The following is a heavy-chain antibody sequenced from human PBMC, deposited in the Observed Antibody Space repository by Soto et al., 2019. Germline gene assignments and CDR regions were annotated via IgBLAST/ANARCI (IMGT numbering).Heavy chain of an antibody. CDR2: LLV. Sequence: EVQLVESGGGSVQPGGSLRLSCAGSGFTFSNDGMNWSARLQGRDWSGFHTLLVDSVKGRFTISRDNAKNLLFLQMNSLRVDDTAVYYWARGMGIGATGRYGYWGQGTLVTVSS. D-gene: IGHD6-13*01. CDR3: ARGMGIGATGRYGY. CDR1: GFTFSNDG. J-gene: IGHJ4*02. V-gene: IGHV3-48*01.